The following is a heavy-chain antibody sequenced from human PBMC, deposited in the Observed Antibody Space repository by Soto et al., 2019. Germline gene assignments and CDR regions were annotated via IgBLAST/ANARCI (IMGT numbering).Heavy chain of an antibody. CDR1: GGTFSSYA. V-gene: IGHV1-69*12. CDR2: IIPIFGTA. Sequence: QVQLVQSGAEVKKPGSSVKVSCKASGGTFSSYAISWVRQAPGQGLEWMGGIIPIFGTANYAQKFQGRVTFTAAESTSTAYMELSGLRSEDTAVYYCARVAGEWLPCTWFDPWGQGTLVTVSS. CDR3: ARVAGEWLPCTWFDP. J-gene: IGHJ5*02. D-gene: IGHD3-3*01.